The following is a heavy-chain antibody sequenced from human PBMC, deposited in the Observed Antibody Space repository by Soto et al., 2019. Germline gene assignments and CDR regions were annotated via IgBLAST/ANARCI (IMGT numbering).Heavy chain of an antibody. J-gene: IGHJ6*02. V-gene: IGHV3-11*05. CDR3: ARGASGGSGWNYYYYYGMDV. CDR2: ISSSSSYT. CDR1: GFTLSDHY. Sequence: QVQLVEPGGGLVKPGGSLRLSCAASGFTLSDHYMSWIRQAPGKGLEWVSYISSSSSYTDYADSVQGRFTISRDNAKNSLYLQMNSLRAEDTAVYYCARGASGGSGWNYYYYYGMDVWGQGTTVTVSS. D-gene: IGHD6-19*01.